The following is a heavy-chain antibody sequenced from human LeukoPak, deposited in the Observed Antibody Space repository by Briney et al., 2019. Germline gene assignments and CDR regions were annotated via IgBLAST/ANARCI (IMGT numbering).Heavy chain of an antibody. CDR1: GGTFSSYA. Sequence: SVKVSCKASGGTFSSYAISWVRQAPGQGLEWMGGIIPIFGTANYAQKFQGRVTITADESTSTAYMELSSLRSEDTAVYCCARVGMATTKEGLFDYWGQGTLVTVSS. J-gene: IGHJ4*02. CDR2: IIPIFGTA. CDR3: ARVGMATTKEGLFDY. V-gene: IGHV1-69*13. D-gene: IGHD5-24*01.